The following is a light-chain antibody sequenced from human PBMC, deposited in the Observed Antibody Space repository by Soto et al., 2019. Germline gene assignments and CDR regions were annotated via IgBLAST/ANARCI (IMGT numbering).Light chain of an antibody. V-gene: IGKV1-16*01. J-gene: IGKJ5*01. CDR1: QSISSY. Sequence: IQMTQSPSSLSASVGDRVTITCRASQSISSYLNWYQQKPGEAPKSLIYFASSLQSGVPSRFTGSGSGIDFTLTISSLQPEDFATYYCQQFHSYPITFGQGTRLEIK. CDR3: QQFHSYPIT. CDR2: FAS.